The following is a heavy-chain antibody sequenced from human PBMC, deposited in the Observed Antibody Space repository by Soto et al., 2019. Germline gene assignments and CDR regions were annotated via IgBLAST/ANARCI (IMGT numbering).Heavy chain of an antibody. D-gene: IGHD2-21*01. V-gene: IGHV5-51*01. Sequence: ESLKISCKGSGNSFTNYWIGWVRQMPGKGLEWMGIIYPSDSDTRYSPSFQGQATISADKSIRTAYLHWSSLRASDTAMYYCARFDAVGGGFDYWGQGNLVTVSS. J-gene: IGHJ4*02. CDR3: ARFDAVGGGFDY. CDR2: IYPSDSDT. CDR1: GNSFTNYW.